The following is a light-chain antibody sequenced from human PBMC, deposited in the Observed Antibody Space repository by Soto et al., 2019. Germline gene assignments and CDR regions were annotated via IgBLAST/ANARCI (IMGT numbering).Light chain of an antibody. V-gene: IGKV3-11*01. CDR2: DGS. J-gene: IGKJ4*01. Sequence: EIVLTQSPATLSLSPGDRATLSCRASQTVGSYLVWYQQKPGQAPRLLISDGSKRATGIPARFSGSGSGTDFTLTISSLEPEDFAVYYCQQRSNGPPLTFGGGTKVEI. CDR3: QQRSNGPPLT. CDR1: QTVGSY.